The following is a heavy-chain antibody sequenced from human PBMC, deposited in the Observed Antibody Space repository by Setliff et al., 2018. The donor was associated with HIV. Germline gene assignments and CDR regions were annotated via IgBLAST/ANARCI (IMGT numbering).Heavy chain of an antibody. CDR1: GFTFSSYG. Sequence: PGGSLRLSCAASGFTFSSYGMHWVRQAPGKGLEWVAFIRYDGSNKYYADSVRGRFAISRDNFKNTVYLQVHSLRIEDTAVYYCARDLASPDYSSGCPGYWGQGTLVTVSS. CDR3: ARDLASPDYSSGCPGY. J-gene: IGHJ4*02. D-gene: IGHD6-19*01. V-gene: IGHV3-30*02. CDR2: IRYDGSNK.